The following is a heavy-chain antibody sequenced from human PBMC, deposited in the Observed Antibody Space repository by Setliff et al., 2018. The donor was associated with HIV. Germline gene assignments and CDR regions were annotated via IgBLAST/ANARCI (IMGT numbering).Heavy chain of an antibody. V-gene: IGHV4-39*01. Sequence: SETLSLTCTVSGGSISSSSYYWGWIRQPPGKGLEWIGSIYYSGSTYYNPSLKSRVTISVDTSKNQFSLKLSSVTAADTAVYYCARRVVGAIYYFDYWGQGTLVTVTS. J-gene: IGHJ4*02. CDR2: IYYSGST. CDR3: ARRVVGAIYYFDY. D-gene: IGHD1-26*01. CDR1: GGSISSSSYY.